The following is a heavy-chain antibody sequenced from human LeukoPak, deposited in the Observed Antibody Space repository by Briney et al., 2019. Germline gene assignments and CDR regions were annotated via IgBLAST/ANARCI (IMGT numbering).Heavy chain of an antibody. J-gene: IGHJ6*04. V-gene: IGHV3-11*01. CDR3: ARGRRRGYCTNGVCYPGDV. CDR2: ISSSGSTI. Sequence: GGSLRLSCAASGFTFSDYYMSWIRQAPGKGLEWVSYISSSGSTIYYADSVKGRFTISRDNAKNSLYLQMNSLRAEDTAVYYCARGRRRGYCTNGVCYPGDVWGKGTTVTVSS. D-gene: IGHD2-8*01. CDR1: GFTFSDYY.